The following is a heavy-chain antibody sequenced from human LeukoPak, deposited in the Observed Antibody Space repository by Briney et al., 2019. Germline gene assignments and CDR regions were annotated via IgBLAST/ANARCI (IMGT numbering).Heavy chain of an antibody. V-gene: IGHV4-59*12. CDR1: GGSISSYY. CDR2: IYYSGST. Sequence: SETLSLTCTVSGGSISSYYWSWIRQPPEKELEWIGYIYYSGSTNYNPSLKSRVTISVDTSKNQFSLKLSSVTAADTAVYYCARRYCSSTSCYRRGTGWFDPWGQGTLVTVSS. CDR3: ARRYCSSTSCYRRGTGWFDP. J-gene: IGHJ5*02. D-gene: IGHD2-2*02.